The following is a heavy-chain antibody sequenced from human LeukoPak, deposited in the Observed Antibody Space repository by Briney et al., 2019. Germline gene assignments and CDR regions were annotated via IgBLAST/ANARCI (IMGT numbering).Heavy chain of an antibody. D-gene: IGHD2-2*01. Sequence: GGSLRLSCAASGFTFSSYAMSWVRQAPGKGLEWVSAISGSGGSTYYADSVKGRFTISRDNSKNTLYLQMNSLRAEDTAVYYCARDHCSSTSCYLYYYGMDVWGQGTTVTVSS. CDR3: ARDHCSSTSCYLYYYGMDV. V-gene: IGHV3-23*01. CDR2: ISGSGGST. J-gene: IGHJ6*02. CDR1: GFTFSSYA.